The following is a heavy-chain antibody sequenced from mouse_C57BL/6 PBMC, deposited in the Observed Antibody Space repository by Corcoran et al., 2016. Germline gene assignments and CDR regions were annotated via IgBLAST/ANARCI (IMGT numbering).Heavy chain of an antibody. CDR1: GYTFTTYG. V-gene: IGHV9-3*01. Sequence: QIQLVQSGPELKKPGETVKISCKASGYTFTTYGMSWVKRAPGKGLKWMGWINTYSGVPTYADDFKGRFAFSLETSASTAYLQINNLKNEDTATYFCARNYGSSYWYFDVWDTGTTVTVSS. CDR3: ARNYGSSYWYFDV. D-gene: IGHD1-1*01. J-gene: IGHJ1*03. CDR2: INTYSGVP.